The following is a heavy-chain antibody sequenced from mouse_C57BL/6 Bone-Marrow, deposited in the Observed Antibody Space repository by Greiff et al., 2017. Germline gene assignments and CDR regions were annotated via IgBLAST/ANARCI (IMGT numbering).Heavy chain of an antibody. J-gene: IGHJ2*01. Sequence: EVQLQQPGAELVRPGASVKLSCTASGFNIKDDYMHWVKQRPEQGLEWIGWIDPENGDTEYASKFQGKATITADTSSNTAYLQLSSLTSEDSAVYYWTTALITTVDYWGQGTTLTVSS. CDR1: GFNIKDDY. CDR3: TTALITTVDY. V-gene: IGHV14-4*01. D-gene: IGHD1-1*01. CDR2: IDPENGDT.